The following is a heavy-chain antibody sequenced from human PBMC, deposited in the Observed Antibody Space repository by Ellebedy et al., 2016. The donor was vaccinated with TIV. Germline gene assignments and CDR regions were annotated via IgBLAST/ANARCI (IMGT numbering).Heavy chain of an antibody. V-gene: IGHV5-51*01. D-gene: IGHD6-13*01. Sequence: GESLKISXKGSGYSFTSYWIGWVRQMPGKGLEWMGIIYPGDSDTRYSPSFQGQVTISADKSISTAYLQWSSLKASDTAMYYCARGPAAAGEGAFYYYYYGMDVWGQGTTVTVSS. CDR2: IYPGDSDT. CDR1: GYSFTSYW. J-gene: IGHJ6*02. CDR3: ARGPAAAGEGAFYYYYYGMDV.